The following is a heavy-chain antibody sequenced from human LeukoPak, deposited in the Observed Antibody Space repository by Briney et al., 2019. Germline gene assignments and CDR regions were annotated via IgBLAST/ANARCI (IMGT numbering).Heavy chain of an antibody. CDR1: GGSFSGYY. D-gene: IGHD3-10*01. CDR2: INHSGST. J-gene: IGHJ4*02. V-gene: IGHV4-34*01. CDR3: ARVPLYYGSGSSFDY. Sequence: SETLSLTCAVYGGSFSGYYWSWIRQPPGKGLEWTGEINHSGSTNYNPSLKSRVTISVDTSKNQFSLKLSSVTAADTAVYYCARVPLYYGSGSSFDYWGQGTLVTVSS.